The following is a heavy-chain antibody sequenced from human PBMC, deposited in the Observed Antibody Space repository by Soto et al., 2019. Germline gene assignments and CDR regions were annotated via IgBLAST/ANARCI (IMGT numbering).Heavy chain of an antibody. J-gene: IGHJ4*02. D-gene: IGHD5-12*01. V-gene: IGHV3-11*05. CDR1: GFTFSDYY. CDR2: ISSSSSYT. Sequence: QGQLVESGGGLVKPGGSRRLSCAASGFTFSDYYMSWIRQAPGKGLEWVSYISSSSSYTNYADSVKGRFTISRDNAKNSLYLQMNSLRAEDTAVYYCARDHHRYSGYDYVDYWGQGTVVTVSS. CDR3: ARDHHRYSGYDYVDY.